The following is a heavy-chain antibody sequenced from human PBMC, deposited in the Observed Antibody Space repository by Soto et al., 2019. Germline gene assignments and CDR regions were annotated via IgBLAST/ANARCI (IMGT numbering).Heavy chain of an antibody. Sequence: SETLSLTCDVSSGSISSTYWWSWVRQPPGRGLEWIGDSHHGGSTNYNPSLKSRVTISLDTSRNEFSLKLRSVTAADTAVYYCAKGGWYEDHWGQGTLVTVSS. J-gene: IGHJ4*02. CDR3: AKGGWYEDH. V-gene: IGHV4-4*02. D-gene: IGHD6-19*01. CDR2: SHHGGST. CDR1: SGSISSTYW.